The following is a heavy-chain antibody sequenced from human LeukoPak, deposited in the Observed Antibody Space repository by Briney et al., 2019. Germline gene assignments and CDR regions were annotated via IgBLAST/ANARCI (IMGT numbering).Heavy chain of an antibody. CDR3: ARAGYDSSGYSSPYIDY. D-gene: IGHD3-22*01. CDR1: GGSISSGDYY. V-gene: IGHV4-30-4*01. J-gene: IGHJ4*02. Sequence: SQTLSLTCTVSGGSISSGDYYWSWIRQPPGKGLEWIGYIYYSGSTNYNPSLKSRVTISVDTSKNQFSLKLSSVTAADTAVYYGARAGYDSSGYSSPYIDYWGQGTLVTVSS. CDR2: IYYSGST.